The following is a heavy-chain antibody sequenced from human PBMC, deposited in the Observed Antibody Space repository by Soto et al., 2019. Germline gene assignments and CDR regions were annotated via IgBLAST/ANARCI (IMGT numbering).Heavy chain of an antibody. CDR1: GGTFNNYA. Sequence: QVQLVQSGAEVKKPESSVRVSCKASGGTFNNYAITWVRQAPGQGLEWMGGTIPMFGTTNYAEKFQGRVTITADESTNTASMALSRLRSEDTAVYYCTRCGIRYHSIGFYLGIDGMDVWGQGTTVIVSS. CDR3: TRCGIRYHSIGFYLGIDGMDV. V-gene: IGHV1-69*12. CDR2: TIPMFGTT. D-gene: IGHD3-22*01. J-gene: IGHJ6*02.